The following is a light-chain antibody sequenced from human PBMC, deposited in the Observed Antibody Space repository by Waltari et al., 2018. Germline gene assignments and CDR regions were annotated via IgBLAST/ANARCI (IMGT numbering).Light chain of an antibody. CDR3: QHTYRAPLT. Sequence: DIQLTQSPSSLSASVGDRVTITCRASQNSRNDLNWYQQKSGKAPKLLIYTASTLQSVVPSRFSGIGSGSDFTLTINGLQPEDFATYYCQHTYRAPLTFGGGTMVEIE. V-gene: IGKV1-39*01. CDR2: TAS. CDR1: QNSRND. J-gene: IGKJ4*01.